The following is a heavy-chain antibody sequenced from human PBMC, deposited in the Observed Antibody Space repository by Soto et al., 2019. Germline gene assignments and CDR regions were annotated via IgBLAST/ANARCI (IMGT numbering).Heavy chain of an antibody. Sequence: EVQLVESGGGLVQPGGSLRLSCAASGFTVSSNYMSWVRQAPGKGLEWVSVIYSGGSTYYADSVKGRFTISRDNSKNTLYLQMNSLRAEDTAVYYCARAWAGDNWNYAFDYWGQGTLVTVSS. V-gene: IGHV3-66*01. CDR2: IYSGGST. CDR3: ARAWAGDNWNYAFDY. J-gene: IGHJ4*02. D-gene: IGHD1-7*01. CDR1: GFTVSSNY.